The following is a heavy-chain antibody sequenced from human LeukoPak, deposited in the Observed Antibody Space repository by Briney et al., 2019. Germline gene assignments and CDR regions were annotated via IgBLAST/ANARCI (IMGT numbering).Heavy chain of an antibody. V-gene: IGHV3-33*01. Sequence: GGSLRLSCAASGFTFSSYGMHWVRQAPGKGLEWVAVIWYDGSNKYYADSVKGRFTISRDNSKNTLYLQMNSLRAEDTAVYYCARGYSSGWYHGNYYYYYGMDVWGQGTTVTVSS. CDR3: ARGYSSGWYHGNYYYYYGMDV. D-gene: IGHD6-19*01. CDR2: IWYDGSNK. J-gene: IGHJ6*02. CDR1: GFTFSSYG.